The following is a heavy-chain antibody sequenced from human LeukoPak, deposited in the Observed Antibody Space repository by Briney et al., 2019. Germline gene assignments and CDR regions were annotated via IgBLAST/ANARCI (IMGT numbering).Heavy chain of an antibody. J-gene: IGHJ4*02. D-gene: IGHD2-15*01. Sequence: SETLSLTCTVSGGSISSDNYYWNWIRQPPGKGLEWIGYIYYSGSTNYNPSLKSRVTISVDTSKNQFSLKLSSVTAADTAVYYCARLVVVATTPAYLFDYWGQGTLVTVSS. CDR1: GGSISSDNYY. CDR2: IYYSGST. V-gene: IGHV4-61*01. CDR3: ARLVVVATTPAYLFDY.